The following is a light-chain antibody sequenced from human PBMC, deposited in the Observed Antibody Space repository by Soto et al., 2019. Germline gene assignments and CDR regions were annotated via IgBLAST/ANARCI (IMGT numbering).Light chain of an antibody. CDR1: QSVSSN. CDR2: SAS. J-gene: IGKJ5*01. V-gene: IGKV3-15*01. Sequence: EIVMTQSPATLSVSPGERATLSCRASQSVSSNLAWYQQRPGQAPRLLIYSASTRATGIPARFSGSGSGTEFTLTIGSLQSEDFAVYYCQQYNNWPPITFGQGTRLEIK. CDR3: QQYNNWPPIT.